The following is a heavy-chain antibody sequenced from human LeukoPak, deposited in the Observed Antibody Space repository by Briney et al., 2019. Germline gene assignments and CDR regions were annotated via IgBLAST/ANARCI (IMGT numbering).Heavy chain of an antibody. CDR3: ARDEAYYDILTGYYNEVWNDY. V-gene: IGHV3-7*01. CDR2: IKQDGSEK. J-gene: IGHJ4*02. D-gene: IGHD3-9*01. CDR1: GFTFSSYW. Sequence: GGSLRLSCAASGFTFSSYWMHWVRQAPGKGLEWVANIKQDGSEKYYVDSVKGRFTISRDNAKNSLYLQMNSLRAEDTAVYYCARDEAYYDILTGYYNEVWNDYWGQGTLVTVSS.